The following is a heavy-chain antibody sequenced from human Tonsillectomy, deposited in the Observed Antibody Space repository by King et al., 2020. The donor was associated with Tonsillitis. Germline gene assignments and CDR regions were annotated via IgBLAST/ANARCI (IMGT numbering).Heavy chain of an antibody. J-gene: IGHJ4*02. CDR1: GDSIITTDYS. D-gene: IGHD3-16*01. CDR2: VSHTGTV. Sequence: VQLQESGPGLVKPSQTLSLTCAVSGDSIITTDYSWAWIRQPPWKGLEWIGHVSHTGTVNYNSSLRSRLTITVDTSRSQFSLTLRSVTAADTAMYFCARRGGAEVFDSWGQGILVTVSS. CDR3: ARRGGAEVFDS. V-gene: IGHV4-30-4*07.